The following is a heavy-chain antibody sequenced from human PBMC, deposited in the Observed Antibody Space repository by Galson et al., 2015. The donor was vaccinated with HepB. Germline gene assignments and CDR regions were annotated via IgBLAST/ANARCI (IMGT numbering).Heavy chain of an antibody. V-gene: IGHV1-69*13. J-gene: IGHJ6*02. CDR3: ASLARRAEHYYYYGMDV. Sequence: SVKVSCKASGGTFSSYAISWVRQAPGQGLEWMGGIIPIFGTANYAQKFQGRVTITADESTSTAYMELSSLRSEDTAVYYCASLARRAEHYYYYGMDVWGQGTTVTVSS. D-gene: IGHD3-16*01. CDR2: IIPIFGTA. CDR1: GGTFSSYA.